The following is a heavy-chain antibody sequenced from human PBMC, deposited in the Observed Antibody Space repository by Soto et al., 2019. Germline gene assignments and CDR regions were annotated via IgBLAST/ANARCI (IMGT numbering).Heavy chain of an antibody. Sequence: SETLSLTCTVSGGSISSGGYYWSWIRQPPGKGLEWIGYIYYSGSTYYNPSLKSRVTISVDTSKNQFSLKLSSVTAADTAVYYWARVGSSIAVRAFDDWGQGTLVTVSS. V-gene: IGHV4-30-4*01. CDR2: IYYSGST. CDR1: GGSISSGGYY. J-gene: IGHJ4*02. D-gene: IGHD6-6*01. CDR3: ARVGSSIAVRAFDD.